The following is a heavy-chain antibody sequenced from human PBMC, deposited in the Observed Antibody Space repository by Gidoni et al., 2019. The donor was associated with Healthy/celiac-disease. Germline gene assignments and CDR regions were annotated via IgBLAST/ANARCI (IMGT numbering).Heavy chain of an antibody. D-gene: IGHD3-10*01. CDR2: ISDSGGST. Sequence: EVQLLESGCGLVQPGGSLRPSCAPSGSPFSRYAMRWVRQAPGKGLGWASAISDSGGSTYCADSVKGRFTISRDNSKNTLYLQMNSLRAEDTAVYYCAKDMVRGVIYFDYWGQGTLVTVSS. J-gene: IGHJ4*02. V-gene: IGHV3-23*01. CDR1: GSPFSRYA. CDR3: AKDMVRGVIYFDY.